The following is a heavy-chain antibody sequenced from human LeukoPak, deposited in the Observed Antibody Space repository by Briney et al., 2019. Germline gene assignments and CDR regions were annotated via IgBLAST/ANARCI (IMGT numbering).Heavy chain of an antibody. J-gene: IGHJ4*02. Sequence: PSQILSLTCTVSGGSISSYYWSWIRQPAGKGLEWIGRIYTSGSTNYNPSLKSRVTMSVDTSKNQFSLKLSSVTAADTAVFYCARDRRPYYYDSSGYYYFDYWGQGTLVTVSS. CDR3: ARDRRPYYYDSSGYYYFDY. D-gene: IGHD3-22*01. CDR1: GGSISSYY. CDR2: IYTSGST. V-gene: IGHV4-4*07.